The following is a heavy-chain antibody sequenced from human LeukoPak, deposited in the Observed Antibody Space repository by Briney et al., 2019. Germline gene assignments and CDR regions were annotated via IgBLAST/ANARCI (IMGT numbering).Heavy chain of an antibody. CDR3: ARDAIWFGELADY. Sequence: GGSLRLSCAASGFTFSSYGMHWVRQAPGKGLEWVAVISYDGSNKYYADSVKGRFTISRDNSKNTLYLQMNSLRAEDTAVYYCARDAIWFGELADYWGQGTLVTVSS. CDR2: ISYDGSNK. D-gene: IGHD3-10*01. CDR1: GFTFSSYG. V-gene: IGHV3-30*03. J-gene: IGHJ4*02.